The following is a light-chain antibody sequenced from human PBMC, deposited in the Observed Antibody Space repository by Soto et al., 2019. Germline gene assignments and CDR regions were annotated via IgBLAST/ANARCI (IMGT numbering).Light chain of an antibody. CDR3: QVWDSSTVV. Sequence: SYELTQPLSVSVALGQTARITCGGNNIGSKNVHWYQQKPGQVPVVVIYRDNNRPSGIPERFSGSNSGNTATLTISRAQAGDEADYYCQVWDSSTVVFGGGTKVTVL. CDR2: RDN. J-gene: IGLJ2*01. V-gene: IGLV3-9*01. CDR1: NIGSKN.